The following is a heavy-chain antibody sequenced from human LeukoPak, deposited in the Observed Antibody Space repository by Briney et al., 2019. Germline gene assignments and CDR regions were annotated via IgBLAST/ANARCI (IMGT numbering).Heavy chain of an antibody. CDR3: ASSPLSVAGDTFDY. Sequence: SETLSLTCTVSGGSISSSSYYWGWIRQPPGKGLEWIGRIYTSGSTNYNPSLKSRLTMSVDTSKNQFSLKLSSVTAADTAVYYCASSPLSVAGDTFDYWGQGSLVTVSS. CDR1: GGSISSSSYY. CDR2: IYTSGST. D-gene: IGHD6-19*01. J-gene: IGHJ4*02. V-gene: IGHV4-39*07.